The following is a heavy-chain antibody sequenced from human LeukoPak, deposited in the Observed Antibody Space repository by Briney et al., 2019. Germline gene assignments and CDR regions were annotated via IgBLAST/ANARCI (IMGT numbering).Heavy chain of an antibody. Sequence: GGSLRLSCAASGFTFSSHWMSWVRQAPGKGLEWVANIKQDGSEKYYVDSVKGRFTISRDNAKNSLYLQMNSLRAEDTAVYYCARIAVSYDAFDIWGQGTMVTVSS. V-gene: IGHV3-7*01. CDR2: IKQDGSEK. J-gene: IGHJ3*02. CDR1: GFTFSSHW. CDR3: ARIAVSYDAFDI. D-gene: IGHD6-19*01.